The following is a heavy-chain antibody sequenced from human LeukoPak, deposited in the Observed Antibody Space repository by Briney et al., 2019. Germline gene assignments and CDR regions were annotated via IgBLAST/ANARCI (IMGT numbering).Heavy chain of an antibody. CDR2: ISRGGSTI. V-gene: IGHV3-11*01. J-gene: IGHJ6*02. CDR1: GFTFSDYY. Sequence: GGSLRLSCAASGFTFSDYYMSWIRQAPGKGLEWISHISRGGSTIYYADSVKGRFTISRDNAKNSLYLQMDSLRVEDTAMYYCARALSGSSSGYYYYGMDVWGQGTTVTVSS. CDR3: ARALSGSSSGYYYYGMDV. D-gene: IGHD6-6*01.